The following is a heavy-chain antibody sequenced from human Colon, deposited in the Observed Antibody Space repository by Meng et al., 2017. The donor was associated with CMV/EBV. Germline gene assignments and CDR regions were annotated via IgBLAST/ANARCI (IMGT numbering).Heavy chain of an antibody. Sequence: GGSLRLSCVAAGFPFSLFTMHWVRQAPGKGLEWVSSISPSGDYIRYADSLKGRFTISRDNTKNSLFLQMNSLRADDTADYYCARDFKSGRPWGQGTLVTVSS. CDR2: ISPSGDYI. J-gene: IGHJ5*02. V-gene: IGHV3-21*06. CDR1: GFPFSLFT. CDR3: ARDFKSGRP.